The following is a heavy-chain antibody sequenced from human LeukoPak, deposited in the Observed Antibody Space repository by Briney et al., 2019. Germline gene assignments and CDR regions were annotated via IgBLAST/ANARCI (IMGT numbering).Heavy chain of an antibody. V-gene: IGHV1-3*01. CDR3: ARDLYYYGSGSYPEYHFYGMDV. CDR1: GYTFTSYA. J-gene: IGHJ6*02. Sequence: ASVKVSCKASGYTFTSYAIHWVRQAPGQRLEWMGWINAANGNTKYSQKFQGRVTITRDTSASTAYLELSSLRSEDTAVYYCARDLYYYGSGSYPEYHFYGMDVWGQGTTVTVSS. CDR2: INAANGNT. D-gene: IGHD3-10*01.